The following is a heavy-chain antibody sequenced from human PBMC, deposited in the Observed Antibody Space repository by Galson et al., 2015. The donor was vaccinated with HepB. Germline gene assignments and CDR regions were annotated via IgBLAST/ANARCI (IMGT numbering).Heavy chain of an antibody. V-gene: IGHV3-23*01. CDR2: ISGHGDST. Sequence: SLRLSCAASGFAFDTHAMSWVRQAPGRGLEWISGISGHGDSTFYADSVKGRFTVSRDNSNNMLYLQMNSLRAEAAGLYFCAKGYGLFDSWGQGILVTVSS. CDR3: AKGYGLFDS. D-gene: IGHD5-18*01. J-gene: IGHJ5*01. CDR1: GFAFDTHA.